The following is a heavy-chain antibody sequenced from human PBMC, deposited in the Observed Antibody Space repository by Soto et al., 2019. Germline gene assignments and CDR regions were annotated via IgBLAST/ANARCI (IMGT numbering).Heavy chain of an antibody. V-gene: IGHV3-49*04. D-gene: IGHD1-26*01. CDR3: TRSGTVTTGYYFDS. J-gene: IGHJ4*02. CDR1: GFNFGDYA. CDR2: IRGKAYGGTP. Sequence: GGSLRLSCTTSGFNFGDYAMNWVRQAPGKGLEWVGFIRGKAYGGTPEYAASAKGRFTISADDSKNIAYLQMNSLKTEDTAVYFCTRSGTVTTGYYFDSWGQGTLVTVSS.